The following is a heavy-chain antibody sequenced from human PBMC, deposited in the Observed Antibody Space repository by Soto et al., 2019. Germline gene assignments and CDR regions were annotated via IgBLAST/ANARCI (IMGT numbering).Heavy chain of an antibody. D-gene: IGHD6-13*01. Sequence: EVQLVESGGGLVQPGGSLRLSCAASGFTFSSYGMHWVRQAPGQGLVWVSRITSDGSSTTYADSVKGRFAISRANAKNTLYLQMNSLRAEDPAVYYCARGAGHDWYCDLCGRGTLVTVCS. V-gene: IGHV3-74*01. J-gene: IGHJ2*01. CDR2: ITSDGSST. CDR3: ARGAGHDWYCDL. CDR1: GFTFSSYG.